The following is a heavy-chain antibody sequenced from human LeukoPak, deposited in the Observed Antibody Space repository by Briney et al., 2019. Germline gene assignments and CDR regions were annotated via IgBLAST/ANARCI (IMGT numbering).Heavy chain of an antibody. J-gene: IGHJ4*02. D-gene: IGHD5-18*01. CDR1: GGSISSSSYY. V-gene: IGHV4-39*01. CDR3: ARLGDSGYSYGHLDY. CDR2: IYYSGST. Sequence: SETLSLTCTVSGGSISSSSYYWGWIRQPPGKGLEWIGSIYYSGSTYYNPSLKSRVTISVDTSKNQFSLKLSSVTAADTALYYCARLGDSGYSYGHLDYWGQGTLVTVSS.